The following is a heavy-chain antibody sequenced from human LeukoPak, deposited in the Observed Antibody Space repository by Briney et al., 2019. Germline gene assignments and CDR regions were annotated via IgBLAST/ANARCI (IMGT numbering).Heavy chain of an antibody. CDR1: GFTFSSYA. V-gene: IGHV3-30-3*01. CDR3: ARDCYYYGSGSYWIDY. Sequence: GRSLRLSCAASGFTFSSYAMHWVRQAPGKGLEWVAVISYDGSNKYYADSVKGRFTISRDNSKNTLYLQMNSLRAEDTAVYYCARDCYYYGSGSYWIDYWGQGTLVTVSS. CDR2: ISYDGSNK. J-gene: IGHJ4*02. D-gene: IGHD3-10*01.